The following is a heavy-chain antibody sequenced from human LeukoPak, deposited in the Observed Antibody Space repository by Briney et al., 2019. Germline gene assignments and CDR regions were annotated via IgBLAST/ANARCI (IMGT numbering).Heavy chain of an antibody. V-gene: IGHV3-74*01. Sequence: GGSLRLSCEVSGFTFSRNWMHWVRQAPGKGLVWVSRISDDGSGTGYADSVKGRVTISRDNAKNSLYLQMNSLRAEDTAVYYCARYSSGWPGYFDYWGQGTLVTVSS. CDR3: ARYSSGWPGYFDY. CDR1: GFTFSRNW. D-gene: IGHD6-25*01. J-gene: IGHJ4*02. CDR2: ISDDGSGT.